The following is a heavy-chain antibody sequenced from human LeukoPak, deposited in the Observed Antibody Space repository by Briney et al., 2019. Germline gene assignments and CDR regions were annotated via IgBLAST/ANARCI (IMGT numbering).Heavy chain of an antibody. Sequence: SQTLSLTCAISGDSVSSNSAAWNWIRQSPLRGLEWLGRTYYRSKWYNDYAVSVKSRITINPDTSKNQFSLQLNSVTPEDTAVYYCARHVPFGALLLPSALDYWGQGTLVTVSS. CDR2: TYYRSKWYN. CDR1: GDSVSSNSAA. V-gene: IGHV6-1*01. D-gene: IGHD2-2*01. CDR3: ARHVPFGALLLPSALDY. J-gene: IGHJ4*02.